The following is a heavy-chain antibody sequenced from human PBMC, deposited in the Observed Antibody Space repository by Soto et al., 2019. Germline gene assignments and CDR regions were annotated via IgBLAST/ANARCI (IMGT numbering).Heavy chain of an antibody. D-gene: IGHD4-17*01. J-gene: IGHJ4*02. CDR2: IFWDDDK. CDR3: AHRQYADYGSYFNY. Sequence: QITLKESGPTLVKPTQTLTLTCTFSGFSLSTSGVGVAWIRQPPGKALEWLALIFWDDDKRYSPSLKTRLTITKDTSKSQVVLTMTNLDPVDTATYYCAHRQYADYGSYFNYWGQGTLVTVSS. CDR1: GFSLSTSGVG. V-gene: IGHV2-5*02.